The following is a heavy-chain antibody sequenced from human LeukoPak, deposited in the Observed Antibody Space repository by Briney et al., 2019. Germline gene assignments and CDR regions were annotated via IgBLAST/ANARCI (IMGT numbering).Heavy chain of an antibody. Sequence: GASVKVSCKPSGYTFTDYFIHWVRHAPGQGLEWMGWINPNSGGTHYPQRFQGRVTMTRDTSISTVYMELSSLRFDDTAVYYCARAIVQSSSTPRIDYWGQGTLVTVSS. CDR3: ARAIVQSSSTPRIDY. V-gene: IGHV1-2*02. CDR2: INPNSGGT. CDR1: GYTFTDYF. D-gene: IGHD6-6*01. J-gene: IGHJ4*02.